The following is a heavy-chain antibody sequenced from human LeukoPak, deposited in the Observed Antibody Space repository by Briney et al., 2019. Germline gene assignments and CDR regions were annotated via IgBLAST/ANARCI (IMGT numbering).Heavy chain of an antibody. J-gene: IGHJ4*02. D-gene: IGHD1-26*01. CDR3: ARDRSGGNYATFEY. CDR1: GFTFSSYA. Sequence: GGSLRLSCAAFGFTFSSYAMSWVRQAPGKGLEWVSAISGSGGSTYYADSVKGRFTFSRDNAKNTLYVQMNSLRAEDTAVYYCARDRSGGNYATFEYWGQGTLVTVSS. V-gene: IGHV3-23*01. CDR2: ISGSGGST.